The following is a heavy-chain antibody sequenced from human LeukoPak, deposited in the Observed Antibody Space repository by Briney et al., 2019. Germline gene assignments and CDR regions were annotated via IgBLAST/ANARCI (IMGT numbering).Heavy chain of an antibody. J-gene: IGHJ4*02. CDR1: GFTFRNYA. Sequence: PGGSLRLSCAASGFTFRNYAMHWVRQAPGKGLEWVSLISGDGVSTFYADSVKGRFSISRDNSKNSLYLEMNSLRTEDAAMYYCAKESGKFDYWGQGTLVAVSS. CDR3: AKESGKFDY. V-gene: IGHV3-43*02. CDR2: ISGDGVST.